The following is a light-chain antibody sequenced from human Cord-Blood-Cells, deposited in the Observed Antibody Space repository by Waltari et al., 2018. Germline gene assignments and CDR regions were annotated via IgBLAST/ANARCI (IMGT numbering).Light chain of an antibody. CDR2: AAS. Sequence: DIQMTQPPSSLSASVGDRVTIPCRASQSISSYLNWYQQKPGKAPTLLIYAASSLQSGVPSRFSGSGSGTDFTLTISSLQPEDFATYYCQQSDSTPRTFGQGTKVEIK. CDR3: QQSDSTPRT. V-gene: IGKV1-39*01. CDR1: QSISSY. J-gene: IGKJ1*01.